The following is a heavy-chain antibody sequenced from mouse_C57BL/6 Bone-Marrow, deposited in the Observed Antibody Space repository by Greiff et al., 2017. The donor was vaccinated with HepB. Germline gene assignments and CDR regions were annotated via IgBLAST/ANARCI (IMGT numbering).Heavy chain of an antibody. CDR2: IDPSDSYT. Sequence: QVQLQQPGAELVMPGASVKLSCKASGYTFTSYWMHWVKQRPGQGLEWIGEIDPSDSYTNYNQKFKGKSTLTVDKSSSTAYMQLSSLTSEDSAVYYYARYYGTYFDYWGQGTTLTVSS. CDR1: GYTFTSYW. D-gene: IGHD2-1*01. V-gene: IGHV1-69*01. CDR3: ARYYGTYFDY. J-gene: IGHJ2*01.